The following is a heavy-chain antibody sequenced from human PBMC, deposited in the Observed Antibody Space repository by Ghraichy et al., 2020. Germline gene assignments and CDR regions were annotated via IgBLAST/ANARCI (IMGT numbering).Heavy chain of an antibody. Sequence: GGSLRLSCAASGFTFSSYGMHWVRQAPGKGLEWVAVISYDGSNKYYADSVKGRFTISRDNSKNTLYLQMNSLRAEDTAVYYWAKGGPAVSFNPLDYWGQGTLVTVSS. CDR2: ISYDGSNK. J-gene: IGHJ4*02. V-gene: IGHV3-30*18. D-gene: IGHD2-2*01. CDR1: GFTFSSYG. CDR3: AKGGPAVSFNPLDY.